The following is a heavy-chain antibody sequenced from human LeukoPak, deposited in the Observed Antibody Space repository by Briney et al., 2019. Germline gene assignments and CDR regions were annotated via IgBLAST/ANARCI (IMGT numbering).Heavy chain of an antibody. J-gene: IGHJ4*02. CDR1: GFTFSSYA. Sequence: GGSLRLSCAASGFTFSSYAMHWVRQASGKGLEWVAVISYDGSNKYYADSVKGRFTISRDNSKNTLYLQMNSLRAEDTAVYYCARGIVVVVAANDLIDYWGQGTLVTVSS. CDR2: ISYDGSNK. V-gene: IGHV3-30*04. CDR3: ARGIVVVVAANDLIDY. D-gene: IGHD2-15*01.